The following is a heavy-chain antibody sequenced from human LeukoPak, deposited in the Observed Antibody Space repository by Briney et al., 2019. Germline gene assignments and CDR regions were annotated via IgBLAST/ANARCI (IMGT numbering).Heavy chain of an antibody. CDR3: AKYNPFHAFDI. V-gene: IGHV3-7*01. J-gene: IGHJ3*02. CDR1: GFTFSSHW. Sequence: GGSLRLSCAASGFTFSSHWMTWVRQAPGKGLEWVANIKEDGTRKNYMDSVKGRFTISRGNSKNTLYLQMNSLRAEDTAVYYCAKYNPFHAFDIWGQGTMVTVSS. CDR2: IKEDGTRK. D-gene: IGHD1-14*01.